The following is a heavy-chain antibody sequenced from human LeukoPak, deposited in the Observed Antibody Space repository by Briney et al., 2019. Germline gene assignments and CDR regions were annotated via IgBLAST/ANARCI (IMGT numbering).Heavy chain of an antibody. V-gene: IGHV3-21*06. D-gene: IGHD4-17*01. CDR3: AREVFSGDYSPQYYYYGMDV. Sequence: GGSLRFSCAASGFTFNIYTINWVRQAPGKRLEWVSSISGTSTYIYYADSMKGRVTISRDYSKNSLYLQMDSLRAEDTAVYYCAREVFSGDYSPQYYYYGMDVWGQGTTVTVSS. CDR1: GFTFNIYT. CDR2: ISGTSTYI. J-gene: IGHJ6*02.